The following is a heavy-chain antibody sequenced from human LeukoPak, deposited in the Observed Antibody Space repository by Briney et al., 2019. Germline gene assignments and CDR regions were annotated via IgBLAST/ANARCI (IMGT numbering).Heavy chain of an antibody. D-gene: IGHD6-19*01. Sequence: ASVKVSCKASGYTFTGYYMHWVRQAPGQGLEWMGWINPNSGGTNYAQEFQGRVTMTRDTSISTAYMELSRLRSDDTAVYYCARDGVVGAVAGDYWGQGTLVTVSS. CDR3: ARDGVVGAVAGDY. CDR1: GYTFTGYY. CDR2: INPNSGGT. J-gene: IGHJ4*02. V-gene: IGHV1-2*02.